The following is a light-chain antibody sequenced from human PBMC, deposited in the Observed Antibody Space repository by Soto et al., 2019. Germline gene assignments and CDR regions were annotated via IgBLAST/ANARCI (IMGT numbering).Light chain of an antibody. CDR1: QSVSRN. V-gene: IGKV3-15*01. J-gene: IGKJ2*01. CDR3: QQYGDWPPET. Sequence: EVVLTQSPATLSVSPGDRATLSCRASQSVSRNLAWYQQKPRQAPRLLIYGASTRAPGVPARFSGSGSATEFTLSISSLQSEDVAVYYCQQYGDWPPETFGQGTKL. CDR2: GAS.